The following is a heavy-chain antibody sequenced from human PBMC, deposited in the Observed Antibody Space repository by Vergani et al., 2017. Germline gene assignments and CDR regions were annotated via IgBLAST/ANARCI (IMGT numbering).Heavy chain of an antibody. Sequence: QLQLQESGPGLVKPSETLSLTCTVSGGSISSSSYYWGWIRQPPGKGLEWIGSIYYSGSTYYNPSLKSRVTISVDTSKNQFSLKLSYVTAADTAVYYCARKIAVAGRGPWFDPWGQGTLVTVSS. J-gene: IGHJ5*02. CDR3: ARKIAVAGRGPWFDP. CDR2: IYYSGST. D-gene: IGHD6-19*01. CDR1: GGSISSSSYY. V-gene: IGHV4-39*07.